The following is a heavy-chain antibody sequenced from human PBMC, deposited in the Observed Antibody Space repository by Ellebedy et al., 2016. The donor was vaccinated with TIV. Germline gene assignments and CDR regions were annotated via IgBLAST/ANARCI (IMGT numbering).Heavy chain of an antibody. V-gene: IGHV3-21*01. CDR1: GFTFSSYS. CDR3: ARDLGPWRDYYYYGMDV. D-gene: IGHD3-16*01. CDR2: ISSSNSYI. J-gene: IGHJ6*02. Sequence: GGSLRLXCAASGFTFSSYSMNWVRQAPGKGLEWVSSISSSNSYIYYADSVKGRFTISRDNAKNSLYLQMNSLRAEDTAVYYCARDLGPWRDYYYYGMDVWGQGTTVTVSS.